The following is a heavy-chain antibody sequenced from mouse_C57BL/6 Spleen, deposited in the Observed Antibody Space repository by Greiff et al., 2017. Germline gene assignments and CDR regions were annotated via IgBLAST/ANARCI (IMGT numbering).Heavy chain of an antibody. Sequence: QVQLQQPGAELVRPGSSVKLSCKASGYTFTSYWMHWVKQRPIQGLEWIGNIDPSDSETHYNQKFKDKATLTVDKSSSTAYMQLSSLTSEDSAVYYCARRDCNYGYWYFDVWGTGTTVTVSS. CDR1: GYTFTSYW. CDR2: IDPSDSET. J-gene: IGHJ1*03. V-gene: IGHV1-52*01. CDR3: ARRDCNYGYWYFDV. D-gene: IGHD2-1*01.